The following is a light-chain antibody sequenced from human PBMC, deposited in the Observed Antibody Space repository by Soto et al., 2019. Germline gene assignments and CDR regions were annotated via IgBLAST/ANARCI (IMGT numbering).Light chain of an antibody. CDR2: KAS. CDR1: QTISSW. J-gene: IGKJ1*01. V-gene: IGKV1-5*03. CDR3: QQYNRSPWT. Sequence: DIQMTQSPSTLSASVGDRATITCRASQTISSWLAWYQQKPGRAPKLLIYKASTLESEVPSRFSGRGSGTEFTLTISSXQPDDFATYYCQQYNRSPWTFGQGTKVDIK.